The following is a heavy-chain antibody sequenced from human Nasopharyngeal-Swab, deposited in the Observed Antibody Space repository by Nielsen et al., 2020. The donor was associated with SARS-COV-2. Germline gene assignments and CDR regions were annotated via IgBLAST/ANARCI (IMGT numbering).Heavy chain of an antibody. J-gene: IGHJ3*02. CDR3: ARVSAYYDSSGHYDAFDI. CDR2: IGTAGDT. V-gene: IGHV3-13*01. D-gene: IGHD3-22*01. Sequence: GGSLRRSCAASGFTFSSYDMHWVRQATGKGLEWVSAIGTAGDTYYPGSVKGRFTISRENAKNSLYLQMNSLRAEDTAVYYCARVSAYYDSSGHYDAFDIWGQGTMVTVSS. CDR1: GFTFSSYD.